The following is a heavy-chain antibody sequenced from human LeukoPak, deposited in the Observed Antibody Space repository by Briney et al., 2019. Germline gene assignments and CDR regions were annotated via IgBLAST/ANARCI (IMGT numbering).Heavy chain of an antibody. CDR3: ARANPYDNKGYSPELRY. Sequence: ASVKVSCKASGYSFTDKYMHWVRQAPGQGLEWMGWINPNSGGTNYAQKFQGRVTMTTDTSMSTAYMDLTRLTSDDTAVYYCARANPYDNKGYSPELRYWGQGTLVTVSS. D-gene: IGHD3-10*01. CDR2: INPNSGGT. V-gene: IGHV1-2*02. CDR1: GYSFTDKY. J-gene: IGHJ4*02.